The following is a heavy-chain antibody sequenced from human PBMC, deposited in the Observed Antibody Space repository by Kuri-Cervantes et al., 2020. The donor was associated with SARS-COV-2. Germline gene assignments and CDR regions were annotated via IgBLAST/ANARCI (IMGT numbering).Heavy chain of an antibody. V-gene: IGHV3-30-3*01. CDR3: ARDPPSYYYMDV. J-gene: IGHJ6*03. CDR1: GFTFSNYW. Sequence: GGSLRLSCAASGFTFSNYWISWVRQAPGKGLEWVAVISYDGSNKYYADSVKGRFTISRDNSKNTLYLQMNSLRAEDTAVYYCARDPPSYYYMDVWGKGTTVTVSS. CDR2: ISYDGSNK.